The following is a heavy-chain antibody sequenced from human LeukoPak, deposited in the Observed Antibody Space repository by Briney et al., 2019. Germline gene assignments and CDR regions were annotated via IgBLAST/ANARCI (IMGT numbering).Heavy chain of an antibody. J-gene: IGHJ3*02. CDR1: GGSIRSYY. Sequence: SETLSLTCTVSGGSIRSYYWSWIRQPPGKGLEWIAYIYYSGSTNYNPSLKSRVTISVDTSKNQFPLKLSSVTAADTAVYYCARRYCGTTSCNHDAFDIWGQGTMVTVSS. CDR3: ARRYCGTTSCNHDAFDI. D-gene: IGHD2-2*01. V-gene: IGHV4-59*01. CDR2: IYYSGST.